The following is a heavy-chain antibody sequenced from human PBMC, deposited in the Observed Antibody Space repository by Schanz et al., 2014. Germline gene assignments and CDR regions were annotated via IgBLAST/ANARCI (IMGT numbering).Heavy chain of an antibody. CDR1: GFTFSSYA. J-gene: IGHJ4*02. CDR3: ARDPNTSAWLPYFDT. D-gene: IGHD6-19*01. Sequence: QGQLVESGGGVVQPGRSLRLSCAASGFTFSSYAMHWVRQAPGKGLEWVAVMSYDGSNKYYADSVKGRFTISRDNLKNTVYLQMNSLRTDDTAMYYCARDPNTSAWLPYFDTWGQGTLVTVSS. V-gene: IGHV3-30-3*01. CDR2: MSYDGSNK.